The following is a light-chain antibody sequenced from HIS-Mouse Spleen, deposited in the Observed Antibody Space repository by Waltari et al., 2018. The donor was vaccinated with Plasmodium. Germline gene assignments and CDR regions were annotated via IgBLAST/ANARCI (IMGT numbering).Light chain of an antibody. Sequence: SYELTQPPPVSVSPGQTARITCSGVALPQKYAYWYQQKSGQAPVLVFYEDSKRPSGIPEGFSGSSSGTMATLTISGAQVEDEADYYCYSTDSSGNHRVFGGGTKLTVL. CDR1: ALPQKY. V-gene: IGLV3-10*01. CDR2: EDS. J-gene: IGLJ3*02. CDR3: YSTDSSGNHRV.